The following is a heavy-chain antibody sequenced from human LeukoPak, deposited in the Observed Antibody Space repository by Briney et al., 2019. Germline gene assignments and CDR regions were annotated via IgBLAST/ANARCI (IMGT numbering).Heavy chain of an antibody. CDR3: ARGKPQPLSDGYYYMVV. CDR2: INHSGST. CDR1: GGSFSGYY. V-gene: IGHV4-34*01. D-gene: IGHD3-16*02. Sequence: SETLSLTCAVYGGSFSGYYWSWIRQPPGKGLEWIGEINHSGSTNYNPSLKTPLTISVDTSKNQISLALGSVTAADTAVYYCARGKPQPLSDGYYYMVVWGKGTTVTVSS. J-gene: IGHJ6*03.